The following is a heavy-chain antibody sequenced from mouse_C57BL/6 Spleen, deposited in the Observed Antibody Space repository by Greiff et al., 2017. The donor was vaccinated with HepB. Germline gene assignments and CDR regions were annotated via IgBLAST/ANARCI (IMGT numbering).Heavy chain of an antibody. V-gene: IGHV14-2*01. CDR3: ARARTTVVATDD. Sequence: EVQLQQSGAELVKPGASVKLSCTASGFNIKDYYMHWVKQRTEQGLEWIGRIDPEDGATKYAPKFQGKATITADTSSNTAYLQLSSLTSEDTAVYYCARARTTVVATDDWGQGTTLTVSS. CDR1: GFNIKDYY. D-gene: IGHD1-1*01. CDR2: IDPEDGAT. J-gene: IGHJ2*01.